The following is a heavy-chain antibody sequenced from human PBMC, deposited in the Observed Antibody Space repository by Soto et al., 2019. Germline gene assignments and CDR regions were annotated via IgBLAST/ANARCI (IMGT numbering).Heavy chain of an antibody. J-gene: IGHJ5*02. CDR1: GDSVSTNSAT. Sequence: QVQLQQSGPGLVKPSQTLSLTCAISGDSVSTNSATWDLIRQSPSRGLELLGRTYYRPKWHNDYAVSVESRITSNPHTSINQLSLQLNSVTPDDTAVYYCARLIGNSWLDTWGQGTLVTVSS. CDR2: TYYRPKWHN. V-gene: IGHV6-1*01. CDR3: ARLIGNSWLDT.